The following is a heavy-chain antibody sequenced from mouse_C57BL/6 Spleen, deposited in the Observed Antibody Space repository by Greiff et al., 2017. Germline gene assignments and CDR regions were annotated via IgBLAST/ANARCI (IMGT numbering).Heavy chain of an antibody. CDR3: ARSHYYGSSHYFDY. CDR1: GYTFTSYW. V-gene: IGHV1-69*01. D-gene: IGHD1-1*01. Sequence: QVQLQQPEAELVMPGASVKLSCKASGYTFTSYWMHWVKQRPGQGLEWIGEIDPSDSYTNYNQKFKGKSTLTVDKSSSTAYMQLSSLTSEDSAVYYCARSHYYGSSHYFDYWGQGTTLTVSS. J-gene: IGHJ2*01. CDR2: IDPSDSYT.